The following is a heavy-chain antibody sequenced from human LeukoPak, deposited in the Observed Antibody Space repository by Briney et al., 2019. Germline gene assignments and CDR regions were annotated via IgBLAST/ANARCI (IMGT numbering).Heavy chain of an antibody. CDR1: GYTFTGYY. Sequence: ASVKVSCKASGYTFTGYYMHCVRPAPGQGLEWMGWMNPNSGGTNYAQKFQGRVTMTRDTSISTAYMELSRLRSDDTAVYYCATVVGARGGDYFDYWGQGTLVTVSS. J-gene: IGHJ4*02. V-gene: IGHV1-2*02. D-gene: IGHD1-26*01. CDR3: ATVVGARGGDYFDY. CDR2: MNPNSGGT.